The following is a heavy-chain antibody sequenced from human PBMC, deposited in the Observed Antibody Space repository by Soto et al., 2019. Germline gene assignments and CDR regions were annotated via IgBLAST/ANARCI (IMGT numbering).Heavy chain of an antibody. CDR3: ARSYYYASSGYPYYFDY. J-gene: IGHJ4*02. Sequence: PSETLSLTCTVSGGSISSYYWSWIRQPPGKGLEWMGYIYYSGSTNYNPPLKSRVTISVDTSKNQFSLKLSSVTAADTAVYYCARSYYYASSGYPYYFDYWGQGTLVTVSS. CDR1: GGSISSYY. D-gene: IGHD3-22*01. CDR2: IYYSGST. V-gene: IGHV4-59*01.